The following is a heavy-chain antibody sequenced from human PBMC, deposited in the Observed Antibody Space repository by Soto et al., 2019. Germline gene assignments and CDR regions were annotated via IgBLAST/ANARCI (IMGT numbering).Heavy chain of an antibody. CDR2: IYWDGDK. J-gene: IGHJ4*02. CDR1: GISLTTSGVG. D-gene: IGHD3-3*01. Sequence: QITLNESGPTQVKPRQTLTLTCTFTGISLTTSGVGVGWIRQSPGKAPVWLALIYWDGDKRYSPSLKSRLTITKDTSKNRVVLTMADLDPADTATYYCAHRVLRTVFGLVTTTAIYFDFWGQGTPVAVSS. V-gene: IGHV2-5*02. CDR3: AHRVLRTVFGLVTTTAIYFDF.